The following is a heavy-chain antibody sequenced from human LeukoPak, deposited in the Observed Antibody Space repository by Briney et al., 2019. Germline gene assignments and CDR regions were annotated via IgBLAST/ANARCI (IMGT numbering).Heavy chain of an antibody. J-gene: IGHJ3*02. V-gene: IGHV4-39*07. D-gene: IGHD3-9*01. CDR3: ARIGGANVLRYFDWLPKGAFDI. CDR2: IFYSGST. Sequence: PSETLSLTCTVSSGSISTSNYYWGWVRQPPGKALEWIGNIFYSGSTYYSPSLKSRVTISLDTSKNQFSLKLSSVTAADTAVYYCARIGGANVLRYFDWLPKGAFDIWGQGTMVTVSS. CDR1: SGSISTSNYY.